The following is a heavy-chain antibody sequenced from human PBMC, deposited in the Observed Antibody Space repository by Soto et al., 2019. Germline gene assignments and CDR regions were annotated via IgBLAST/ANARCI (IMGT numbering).Heavy chain of an antibody. J-gene: IGHJ4*02. CDR3: ARRGPSSSWYSSGYYFDY. Sequence: PSETLSLTFTVSGHSIISSIYYWGWIRQPPVKGLEWIGSIYYSGSTYYNPSLKSRVTISVDTSKNQFSLKLSSVTAADTAVYYCARRGPSSSWYSSGYYFDYWGQGTLVTVSS. V-gene: IGHV4-39*01. CDR2: IYYSGST. D-gene: IGHD6-13*01. CDR1: GHSIISSIYY.